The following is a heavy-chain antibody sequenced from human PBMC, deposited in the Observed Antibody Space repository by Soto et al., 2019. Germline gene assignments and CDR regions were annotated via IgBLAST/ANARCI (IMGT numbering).Heavy chain of an antibody. V-gene: IGHV4-30-4*01. J-gene: IGHJ6*02. CDR3: ARDHXVVVPAASYYYYFGMDV. CDR2: IHYSGST. D-gene: IGHD2-2*01. CDR1: GGSVTSGDYY. Sequence: PSETLSLTCTVSGGSVTSGDYYWIWVRQPPGKGLEWIGYIHYSGSTYYNPSLQSRVTISVDMSKNQFSLKLTSVTAADTAVYFCARDHXVVVPAASYYYYFGMDVWGQGTTVTVSS.